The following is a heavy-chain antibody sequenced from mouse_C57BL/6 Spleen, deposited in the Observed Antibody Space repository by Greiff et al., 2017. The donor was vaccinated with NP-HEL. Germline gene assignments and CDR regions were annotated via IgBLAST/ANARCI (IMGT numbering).Heavy chain of an antibody. J-gene: IGHJ4*01. Sequence: QVQLQQSGAELAKPGASVKLSCKASGYTFTSYWMHWVKQRPGQGLEWIGYINPSSGYTKYNQKFKDKATLTADQSSSTAYMQLSSLTYEDSAVYYCARSPYYYGSSYYAMDYWGQGTSGTVSS. CDR1: GYTFTSYW. V-gene: IGHV1-7*01. D-gene: IGHD1-1*01. CDR2: INPSSGYT. CDR3: ARSPYYYGSSYYAMDY.